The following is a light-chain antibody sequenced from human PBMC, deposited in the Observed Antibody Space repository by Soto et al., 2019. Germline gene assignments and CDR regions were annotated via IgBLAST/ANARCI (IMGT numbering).Light chain of an antibody. V-gene: IGLV1-40*01. CDR2: GTN. J-gene: IGLJ3*02. Sequence: QSVLTQPPSVSGAPGQRVTISCTGSSSNIGAAYDVHCFQQLPGTAPRLLIYGTNNRPSGVPDRFSGSKSGTSASLAITGRQDEDEDAYYCHSYDSSRSGWVFGGGTKVTVL. CDR3: HSYDSSRSGWV. CDR1: SSNIGAAYD.